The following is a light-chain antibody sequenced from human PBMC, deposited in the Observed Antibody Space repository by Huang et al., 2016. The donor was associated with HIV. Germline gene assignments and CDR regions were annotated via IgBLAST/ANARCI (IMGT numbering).Light chain of an antibody. CDR2: AAS. Sequence: DIQMTQSPSSLSASVGDRVTITCRASQNIGRDLNWYQQKSGKAPKLLIYAASSLQRGVPSRFSGIGFVTDFTLTISSLQPEDFATYYCQQSYSITRYTFGQGTKVEIK. J-gene: IGKJ2*01. CDR1: QNIGRD. V-gene: IGKV1-39*01. CDR3: QQSYSITRYT.